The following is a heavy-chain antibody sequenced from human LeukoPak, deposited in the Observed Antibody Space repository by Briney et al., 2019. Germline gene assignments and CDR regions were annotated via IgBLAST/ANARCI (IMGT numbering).Heavy chain of an antibody. J-gene: IGHJ3*02. D-gene: IGHD2-21*02. V-gene: IGHV1-69*04. CDR3: ARDGGIVVVTAIGWNTFDI. CDR2: IIPILGIA. Sequence: GASVKVSCKASGGTFSSYAISWVRQAPGQGLEWMGRIIPILGIANYAQKFQGRVTITADKSTSTAYMELSSLRSEDTAVYYCARDGGIVVVTAIGWNTFDIWGQGTMVTVSS. CDR1: GGTFSSYA.